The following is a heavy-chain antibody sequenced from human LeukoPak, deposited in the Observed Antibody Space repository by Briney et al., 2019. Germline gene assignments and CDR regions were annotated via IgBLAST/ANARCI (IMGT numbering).Heavy chain of an antibody. D-gene: IGHD3-10*01. Sequence: PGGSLRLSCAASGFTFDDYAMHRVRQAPGKGLEWVSGISWNSGSIGYADSVKGRFTISRDNAKNSLYLQMNSLRAEDTALYYCAKYPLLRGDGSGSYYPGGFDYWGQGTLVTVSS. CDR1: GFTFDDYA. V-gene: IGHV3-9*01. J-gene: IGHJ4*02. CDR3: AKYPLLRGDGSGSYYPGGFDY. CDR2: ISWNSGSI.